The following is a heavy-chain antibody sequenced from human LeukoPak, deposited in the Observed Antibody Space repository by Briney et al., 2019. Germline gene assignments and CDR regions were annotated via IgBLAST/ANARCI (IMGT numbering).Heavy chain of an antibody. CDR2: IYTSGST. D-gene: IGHD3-10*01. Sequence: PSETLSLTCTVSGGSISSYYWSWIRQPAGKGLEWIGRIYTSGSTNYNPSLKSRVTMSVDTSKNQFSLKLSSVTAADTAVYYCAGDSDQTYYYGSGSYYHYYYGMDVWGQGTTVTVSS. V-gene: IGHV4-4*07. J-gene: IGHJ6*02. CDR3: AGDSDQTYYYGSGSYYHYYYGMDV. CDR1: GGSISSYY.